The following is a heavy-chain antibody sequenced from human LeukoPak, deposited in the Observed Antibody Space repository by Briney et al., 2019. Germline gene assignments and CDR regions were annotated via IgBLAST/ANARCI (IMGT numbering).Heavy chain of an antibody. J-gene: IGHJ4*02. CDR3: ARDSYDVGYYFEY. CDR2: INQDGSDK. V-gene: IGHV3-7*01. CDR1: GFTFSAFW. D-gene: IGHD3-16*01. Sequence: PGGSLRLSCAASGFTFSAFWMTWVRQAPGKGLECVANINQDGSDKDYVDSVKGRFTISRDNAKNSLYLQMNSLGAEDTAVYYCARDSYDVGYYFEYWGQGTLVTVSS.